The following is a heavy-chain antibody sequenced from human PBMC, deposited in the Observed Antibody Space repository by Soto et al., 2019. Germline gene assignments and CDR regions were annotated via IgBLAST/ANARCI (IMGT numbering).Heavy chain of an antibody. CDR3: AREMYNWNYGRGYYYYYGMDV. CDR2: IIPIFGTA. CDR1: GGTFSSYA. J-gene: IGHJ6*02. V-gene: IGHV1-69*13. Sequence: GASVKVSCKASGGTFSSYAISWVRQAPGQGLEWMGGIIPIFGTANYAQKFQGRVTITADESTSTAYMELSGLRSEDTAVYYCAREMYNWNYGRGYYYYYGMDVWGQGTTVTVSS. D-gene: IGHD1-7*01.